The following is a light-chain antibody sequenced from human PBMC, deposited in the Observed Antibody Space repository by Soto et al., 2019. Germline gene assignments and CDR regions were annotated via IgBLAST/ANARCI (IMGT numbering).Light chain of an antibody. CDR3: QQYDSYPLT. J-gene: IGKJ4*01. V-gene: IGKV1-5*03. Sequence: DIQMTQSPSTLSASVGDRVTITCRAIQSISSWLAWYQQKPGKAPKILIYKAASFESGVPSRFSGSGSGTKFTLTISRLQPDDLATSYCQQYDSYPLTCGGGTKVEFK. CDR2: KAA. CDR1: QSISSW.